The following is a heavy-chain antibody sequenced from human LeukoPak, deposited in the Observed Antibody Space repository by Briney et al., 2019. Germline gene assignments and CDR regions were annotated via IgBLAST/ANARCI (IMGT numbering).Heavy chain of an antibody. V-gene: IGHV3-7*01. CDR3: AREGSSADFDY. CDR2: IKQDGSEK. D-gene: IGHD6-13*01. J-gene: IGHJ4*02. Sequence: GGSLRLSCAASGFTFSSYWMSWVRQAPGKGLEWVVNIKQDGSEKYYVDSVKGRFTISRDNAKKSLYLQMNSLRAEDTAVYYCAREGSSADFDYWGQGTLVTVSS. CDR1: GFTFSSYW.